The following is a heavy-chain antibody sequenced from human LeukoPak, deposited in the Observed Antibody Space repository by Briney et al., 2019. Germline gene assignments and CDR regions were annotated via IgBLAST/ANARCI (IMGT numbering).Heavy chain of an antibody. D-gene: IGHD4-23*01. CDR1: GFTFSSYA. Sequence: PGGSLRLSCAASGFTFSSYAMSWVRQAPGKGLEWVSAISGSGGSTYYADSVKGRFTISRDNSKHTLYFQVNSLRADDTAVYYCASGKPPDYWGQGTLVTVSS. CDR3: ASGKPPDY. CDR2: ISGSGGST. J-gene: IGHJ4*02. V-gene: IGHV3-23*01.